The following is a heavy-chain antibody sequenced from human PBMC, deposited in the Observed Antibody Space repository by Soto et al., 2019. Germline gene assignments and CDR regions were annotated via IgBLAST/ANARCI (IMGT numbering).Heavy chain of an antibody. CDR1: GFTFSSYA. V-gene: IGHV3-23*01. Sequence: SGGSLRLSCAASGFTFSSYAMSWVRQAPGKGLEWVSAISGSGGSTYYADSVKGRFTISRDNSKNTLYLQMNSLRAEDTAVYYCAKDIVVVVAATYYFDYWGQGTLVTVSS. D-gene: IGHD2-15*01. CDR2: ISGSGGST. CDR3: AKDIVVVVAATYYFDY. J-gene: IGHJ4*02.